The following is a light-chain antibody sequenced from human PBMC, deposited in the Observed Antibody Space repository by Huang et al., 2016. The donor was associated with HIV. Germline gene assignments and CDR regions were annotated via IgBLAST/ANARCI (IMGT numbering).Light chain of an antibody. Sequence: EIVLTQSPATLSLSPGERATLSCRASQSVREYLAWYQHKPGQAPRLLLYEASQRATGMPDRFSGSGSGTDFTLTISSLEPEDFAVYYCQERGNWPRFSFGPGTKVDIK. J-gene: IGKJ3*01. CDR2: EAS. V-gene: IGKV3-11*01. CDR3: QERGNWPRFS. CDR1: QSVREY.